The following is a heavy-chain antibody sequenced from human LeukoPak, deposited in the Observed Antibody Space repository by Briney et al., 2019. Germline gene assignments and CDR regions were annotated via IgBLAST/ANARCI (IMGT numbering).Heavy chain of an antibody. CDR1: GGSISSGSYY. J-gene: IGHJ3*02. CDR3: ARSDPIVVVVAAIAFDI. CDR2: IYTSGST. Sequence: SETLSLTCTVSGGSISSGSYYWSWIRQPGGKGLEWIGRIYTSGSTNYNPSLKSRVTISVDTSKNQFSLKLSSVTAADTAVYYCARSDPIVVVVAAIAFDIWGQGTMVTVSS. D-gene: IGHD2-15*01. V-gene: IGHV4-61*02.